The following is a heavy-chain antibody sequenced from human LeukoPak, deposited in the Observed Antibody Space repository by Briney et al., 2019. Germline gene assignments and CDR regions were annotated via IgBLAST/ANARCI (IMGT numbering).Heavy chain of an antibody. Sequence: GESLKISCKGSGYSFTSYWIGWVRHVPGKGLEYMGIIYPGDSDTRYSPSFQGQVTISADKFISTAYLQWSSLKASGTAIYYCARSSVNWFDPWGQGTLVTVSS. CDR3: ARSSVNWFDP. J-gene: IGHJ5*02. CDR2: IYPGDSDT. D-gene: IGHD3-3*01. CDR1: GYSFTSYW. V-gene: IGHV5-51*01.